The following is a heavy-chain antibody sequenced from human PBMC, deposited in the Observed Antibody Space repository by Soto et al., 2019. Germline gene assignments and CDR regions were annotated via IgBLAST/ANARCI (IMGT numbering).Heavy chain of an antibody. Sequence: GGSLRLSCSASGFTFSNYALHWVRQAPGKGLEYVSSIGTNGGSTFYADSVKGRFTISRDNSKNTLYLQMSSLRAEDTAEYYCVKPQASYIDSNAYYSVWGQGTLVTVSS. D-gene: IGHD3-22*01. CDR2: IGTNGGST. J-gene: IGHJ4*02. CDR1: GFTFSNYA. CDR3: VKPQASYIDSNAYYSV. V-gene: IGHV3-64D*06.